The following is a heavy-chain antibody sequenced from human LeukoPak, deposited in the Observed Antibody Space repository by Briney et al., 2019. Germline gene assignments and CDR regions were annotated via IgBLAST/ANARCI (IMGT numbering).Heavy chain of an antibody. J-gene: IGHJ4*02. CDR2: ISSNGGST. CDR1: GFTFSNYG. CDR3: VKEIGGGDH. Sequence: GGSLRLSCSASGFTFSNYGMHWVRQAPGKGLEYVSAISSNGGSTYYADSVKGRFTTSRDNSKNTLYLQMSSLRAEDTAVYYCVKEIGGGDHWGQGTLVTVSS. V-gene: IGHV3-64D*09. D-gene: IGHD2-15*01.